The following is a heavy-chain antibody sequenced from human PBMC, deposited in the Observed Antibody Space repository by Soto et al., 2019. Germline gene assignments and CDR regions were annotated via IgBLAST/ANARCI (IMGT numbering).Heavy chain of an antibody. CDR1: GGSVNSFYY. V-gene: IGHV4-61*01. J-gene: IGHJ6*02. Sequence: TLSLTCSVSGGSVNSFYYWSWIRQPPGKGLEWLGYIYHTGSTNYQPSLKSRVTISLDTSKNQFSLNLNSVTAADTAVYYCARWGVAMDVWGQGTTVTVSS. D-gene: IGHD3-16*01. CDR3: ARWGVAMDV. CDR2: IYHTGST.